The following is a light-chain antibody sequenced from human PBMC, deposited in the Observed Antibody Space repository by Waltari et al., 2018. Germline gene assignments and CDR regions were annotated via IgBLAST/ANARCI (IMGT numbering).Light chain of an antibody. J-gene: IGLJ3*02. V-gene: IGLV1-40*01. CDR3: QSYDSSLSGPWV. CDR2: GNS. Sequence: QSVLTQPPSVSGAPGQRVTISCTGSSSNIGAGYDVPWYQQLPGTAPKLLIYGNSNRPSGFPDRFSGSKSGTSASLAITGLQAEDEADYYCQSYDSSLSGPWVFGGGTKLTVL. CDR1: SSNIGAGYD.